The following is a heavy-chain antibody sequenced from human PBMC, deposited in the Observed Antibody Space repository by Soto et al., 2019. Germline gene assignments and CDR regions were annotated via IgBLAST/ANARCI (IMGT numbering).Heavy chain of an antibody. J-gene: IGHJ4*03. V-gene: IGHV1-8*01. CDR1: GYTFTSYD. Sequence: ASVKVSCKASGYTFTSYDINLVRQATGQGLEWMGWMNPNSGNTGYAQKFQGRVTMTRNTSISTAYMELSTLRSEETALNYCARADLRFPMKVVPYPVDLWGEGSLDTVSS. CDR3: ARADLRFPMKVVPYPVDL. CDR2: MNPNSGNT. D-gene: IGHD3-16*01.